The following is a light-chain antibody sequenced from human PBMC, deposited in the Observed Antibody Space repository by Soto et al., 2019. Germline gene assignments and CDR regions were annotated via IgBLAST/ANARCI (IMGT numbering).Light chain of an antibody. CDR3: CSDAGTPGYV. Sequence: QSALTQPRSVSGSPGQSVTISCTGTSGDVGYYNYVSWYQQHPGKAPKVMIYDVTERPSGVPDRFSGSKSGNTASLTISGLQAEEAEYYYSCSDAGTPGYVLGTGTKLTVL. CDR1: SGDVGYYNY. V-gene: IGLV2-11*01. J-gene: IGLJ1*01. CDR2: DVT.